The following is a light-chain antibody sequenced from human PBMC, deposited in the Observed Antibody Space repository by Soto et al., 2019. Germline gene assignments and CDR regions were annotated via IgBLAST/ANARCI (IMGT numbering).Light chain of an antibody. V-gene: IGKV1-5*03. CDR2: KAS. CDR1: QNVNNG. J-gene: IGKJ2*01. Sequence: DIQMTQSPSTLSASVGDRVTITCRASQNVNNGLAWYQQKPGQIPKLLIYKASSLVSGVSSRFTGSGSGTEFTLTISSLQPDDSATYYCQQYNSYYSYTFGQGTKVEIK. CDR3: QQYNSYYSYT.